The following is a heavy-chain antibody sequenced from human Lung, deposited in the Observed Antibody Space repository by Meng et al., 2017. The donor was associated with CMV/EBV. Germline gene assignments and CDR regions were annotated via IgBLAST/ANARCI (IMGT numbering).Heavy chain of an antibody. CDR1: GSPFSGYK. V-gene: IGHV1-2*04. Sequence: QVQLVQSRVEVSKPGAAVKLSSHYSGSPFSGYKMHWVRQTPGQGLVWVGVSAPASRNKAYGRNFQGWLTVTRDTSIKTDFLELTRLKFDDNGLYYCARGIIVSEGDRALDFWGQGALVTVSS. CDR2: SAPASRNK. D-gene: IGHD3-3*02. CDR3: ARGIIVSEGDRALDF. J-gene: IGHJ4*02.